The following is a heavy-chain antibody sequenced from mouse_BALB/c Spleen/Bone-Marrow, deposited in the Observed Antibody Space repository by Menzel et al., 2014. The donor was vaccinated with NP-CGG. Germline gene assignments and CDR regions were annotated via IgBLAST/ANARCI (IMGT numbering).Heavy chain of an antibody. D-gene: IGHD2-1*01. Sequence: IYYADSVTGRFTISRENAENTLYLEMSSLRSEDTAMYYCARGGIYYGNYLANWGQGTLVTVSA. V-gene: IGHV5-15*02. CDR3: ARGGIYYGNYLAN. CDR2: I. J-gene: IGHJ3*01.